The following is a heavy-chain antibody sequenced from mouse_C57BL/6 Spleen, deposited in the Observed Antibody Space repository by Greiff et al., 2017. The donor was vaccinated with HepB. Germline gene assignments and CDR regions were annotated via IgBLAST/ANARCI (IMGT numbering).Heavy chain of an antibody. V-gene: IGHV5-4*01. Sequence: EVKVVESGGGLVKPGGSLKLSCAASGFTFSSYAMSWVRQTPEKRLEWVATISDGGSYTYYPDNVKGRFTISRDNAKNNLYLQMSHLKSEDTAMYYCAREVTRYFDVWGTGTTVTVTS. CDR3: AREVTRYFDV. D-gene: IGHD2-1*01. J-gene: IGHJ1*03. CDR2: ISDGGSYT. CDR1: GFTFSSYA.